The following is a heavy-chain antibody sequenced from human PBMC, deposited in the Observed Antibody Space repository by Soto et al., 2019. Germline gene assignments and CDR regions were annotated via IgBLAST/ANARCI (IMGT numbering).Heavy chain of an antibody. CDR3: ARCGSMPYYYYGMDV. CDR2: ISGHNGDT. V-gene: IGHV1-18*01. CDR1: GYTFARYG. J-gene: IGHJ6*02. Sequence: QVQLVQSGAEVKKPGASVRVSCKASGYTFARYGIDWVRQAPGQGLEWMGWISGHNGDTKYVQKFQGRVSMTTDTSTSTASMELRSLRSDDTAVYYCARCGSMPYYYYGMDVWGQGTTVTVSS. D-gene: IGHD3-10*01.